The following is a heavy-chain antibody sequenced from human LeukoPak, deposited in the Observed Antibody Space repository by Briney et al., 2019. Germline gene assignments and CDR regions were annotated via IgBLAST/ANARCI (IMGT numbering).Heavy chain of an antibody. Sequence: GGSLRLSCAASGFTFSDYYMSWIRQAPGKGLEWVSYISSSGSTIYYADSVKGRFTISRDNAKNAVYLQMNSLRAEDTAVYYCARIGYSSSSFDYWGQGTLVTVSS. J-gene: IGHJ4*02. V-gene: IGHV3-11*04. CDR1: GFTFSDYY. CDR3: ARIGYSSSSFDY. D-gene: IGHD6-6*01. CDR2: ISSSGSTI.